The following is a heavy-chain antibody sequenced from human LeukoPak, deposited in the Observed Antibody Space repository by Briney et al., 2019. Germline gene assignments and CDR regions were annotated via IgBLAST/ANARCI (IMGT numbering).Heavy chain of an antibody. V-gene: IGHV3-23*01. J-gene: IGHJ4*02. CDR2: ISGSGGST. Sequence: GGSLRLSCAASGFTFSSFAMSWVRQAPGKGPEWVSAISGSGGSTYYAGSVKGRFAISRDNSKNTLYLQMNSLRAEDTAVYYCAREFLYPRDGYNPFDYWGQGTLVTVSS. CDR1: GFTFSSFA. D-gene: IGHD5-24*01. CDR3: AREFLYPRDGYNPFDY.